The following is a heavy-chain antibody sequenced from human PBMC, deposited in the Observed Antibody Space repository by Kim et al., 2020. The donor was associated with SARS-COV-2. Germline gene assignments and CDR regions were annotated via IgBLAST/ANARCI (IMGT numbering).Heavy chain of an antibody. J-gene: IGHJ2*01. CDR3: ARDPFDYGGEYWYFDR. CDR2: IYYSGST. CDR1: GGSISSYY. V-gene: IGHV4-59*01. D-gene: IGHD4-17*01. Sequence: SETLSLTCTVSGGSISSYYWSWIRQPPGKGLEWIGYIYYSGSTNYNPSLKSRVTISVDTSKNQFSLKLSSVTAADTAVYYCARDPFDYGGEYWYFDRWGRGTLVTVSS.